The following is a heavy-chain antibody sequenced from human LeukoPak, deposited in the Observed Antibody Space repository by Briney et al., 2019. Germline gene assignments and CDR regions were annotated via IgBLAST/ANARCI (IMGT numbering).Heavy chain of an antibody. CDR1: GFTFSSYG. V-gene: IGHV3-30*03. CDR2: ISYDGSNK. J-gene: IGHJ4*02. CDR3: ARTMAF. Sequence: PGGSLRLSCAASGFTFSSYGMHWVRQAPGKGLEWVAVISYDGSNKYYADSVKGRFTISRDNAKNSLYLQMSSLRAEDTAVYYCARTMAFWGQGTLVAVSS. D-gene: IGHD5-24*01.